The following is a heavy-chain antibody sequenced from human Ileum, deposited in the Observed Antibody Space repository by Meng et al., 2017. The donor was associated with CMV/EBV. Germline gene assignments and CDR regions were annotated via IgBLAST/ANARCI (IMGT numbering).Heavy chain of an antibody. CDR1: GDSISRYF. V-gene: IGHV4-4*07. D-gene: IGHD3-16*01. Sequence: VSLQESGPGLVKPSETLSLTCTVSGDSISRYFWSWIRQPAGKGLEWIGRINTSGKTTYSPSLKSRVTMSLDTSKNQFSLRLTSVSAADTALYYCARDLIRDDTGSWFDPWGQGTLVTVSS. CDR3: ARDLIRDDTGSWFDP. J-gene: IGHJ5*02. CDR2: INTSGKT.